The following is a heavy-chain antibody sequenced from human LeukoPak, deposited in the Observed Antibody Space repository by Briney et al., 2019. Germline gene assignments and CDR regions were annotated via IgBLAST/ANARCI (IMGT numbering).Heavy chain of an antibody. CDR2: IYSGGST. CDR3: ASQASRNYDATYYFDY. Sequence: HAGGSLRLSCAASGFTVSSKYMSWVRQAPGKGLEWVSVIYSGGSTYYPDSVNGRFTISRDNSKNTLYLQMNSLRAEDTAVYYCASQASRNYDATYYFDYWGQGTLVTVSS. D-gene: IGHD3-22*01. V-gene: IGHV3-53*01. CDR1: GFTVSSKY. J-gene: IGHJ4*02.